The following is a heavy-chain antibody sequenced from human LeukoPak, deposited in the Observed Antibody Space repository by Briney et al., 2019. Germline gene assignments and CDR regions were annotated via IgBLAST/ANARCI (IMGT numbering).Heavy chain of an antibody. CDR2: IYPGDSDT. Sequence: GGSLRLSCAPSGFTFSDHYMSWIRQAPGKGLEWMGIIYPGDSDTRYSPSFQGQVTISADKSISTAYLQWSSLKASDTAMYYCARPYSGYDLDCWGQGTLVTVSS. D-gene: IGHD5-12*01. CDR1: GFTFSDHY. J-gene: IGHJ4*02. V-gene: IGHV5-51*01. CDR3: ARPYSGYDLDC.